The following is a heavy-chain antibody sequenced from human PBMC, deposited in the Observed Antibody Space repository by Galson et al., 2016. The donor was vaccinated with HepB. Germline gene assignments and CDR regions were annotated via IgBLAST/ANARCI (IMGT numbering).Heavy chain of an antibody. J-gene: IGHJ3*02. D-gene: IGHD3-10*01. CDR3: AELPSGSYAFAI. V-gene: IGHV3-30-3*01. CDR1: GFTFSIYS. CDR2: ISYDGNNK. Sequence: SLRLSCAASGFTFSIYSMHWVRQAPGKGLEWVAMISYDGNNKYYADSVKGRFTISRDNSKNTLYLQMNRLRAEDTAIYYCAELPSGSYAFAIWGQGTMVTVSP.